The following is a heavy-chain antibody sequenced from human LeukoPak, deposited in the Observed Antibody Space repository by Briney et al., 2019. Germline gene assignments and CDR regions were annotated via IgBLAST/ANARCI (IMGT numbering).Heavy chain of an antibody. CDR1: GGSFSGYY. Sequence: KPSETLSLTCAVYGGSFSGYYWSWIRQPPGKGLEWIGEINHSGSTNYNPSLKSRVTISVDTSKNQFSLKLSSVTAADTAVYYCARGVQHDYDFWSGYYFPTLDYWGQGTLVTVSS. CDR2: INHSGST. J-gene: IGHJ4*02. D-gene: IGHD3-3*01. V-gene: IGHV4-34*01. CDR3: ARGVQHDYDFWSGYYFPTLDY.